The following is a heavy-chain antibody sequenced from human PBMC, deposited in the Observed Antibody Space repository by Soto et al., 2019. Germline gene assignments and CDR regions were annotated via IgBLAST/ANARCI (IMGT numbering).Heavy chain of an antibody. CDR3: ARGGGTGYCSSTSCRQDYDAFDI. V-gene: IGHV1-18*01. D-gene: IGHD2-2*01. CDR2: ISAYNGNT. Sequence: ASVKVYCKASGYTFTSYGISWVRQAPGQGLEWMGWISAYNGNTNYAQKLQGRVTMTTDTSTSTAYMELRSLRSDDTAVYYCARGGGTGYCSSTSCRQDYDAFDIWGQGTMVTVSS. CDR1: GYTFTSYG. J-gene: IGHJ3*02.